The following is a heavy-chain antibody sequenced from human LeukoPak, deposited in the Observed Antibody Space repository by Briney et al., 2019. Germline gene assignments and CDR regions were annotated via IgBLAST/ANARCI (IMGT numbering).Heavy chain of an antibody. D-gene: IGHD3-16*01. V-gene: IGHV4-59*01. J-gene: IGHJ4*02. CDR1: GGSISSYY. CDR2: IYYSGST. Sequence: RASETLSLTCTVSGGSISSYYWSWIRQPPGKGLEWIGYIYYSGSTNYNPSLKSRVTISVDTSKNQFSLQLSSVTAADTAVYYCARVAADYVWGSFIDYWGQGTLVTVSS. CDR3: ARVAADYVWGSFIDY.